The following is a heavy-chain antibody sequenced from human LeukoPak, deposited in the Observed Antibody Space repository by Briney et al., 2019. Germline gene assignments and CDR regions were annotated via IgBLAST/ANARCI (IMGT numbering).Heavy chain of an antibody. V-gene: IGHV3-30*02. J-gene: IGHJ4*02. CDR2: IQYDGDFK. CDR3: AKTSDQLLYSKFDY. CDR1: GFTFSAYG. D-gene: IGHD2-2*02. Sequence: GGSLRLSCAASGFTFSAYGMHWVRQAPGKGLEWVAFIQYDGDFKYYADSVKGRFTISRDNSKSTLYLQMNSLRAEDTAVYYCAKTSDQLLYSKFDYWGQGTLVTVSS.